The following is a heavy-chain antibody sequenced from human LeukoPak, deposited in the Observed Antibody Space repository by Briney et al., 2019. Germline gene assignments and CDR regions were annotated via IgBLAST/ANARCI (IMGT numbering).Heavy chain of an antibody. D-gene: IGHD4-17*01. CDR2: ISGSGDGS. CDR3: GRDPNGDYVGAFEF. V-gene: IGHV3-23*01. J-gene: IGHJ3*01. Sequence: GGSLRLSCTASGFTLRSYAVTWVRQAPGKGLQWVSSISGSGDGSSYADSVQGRFSMSRDNSKNTLFLQMNSLRAEDTAMYFCGRDPNGDYVGAFEFWGPGTLVTVSS. CDR1: GFTLRSYA.